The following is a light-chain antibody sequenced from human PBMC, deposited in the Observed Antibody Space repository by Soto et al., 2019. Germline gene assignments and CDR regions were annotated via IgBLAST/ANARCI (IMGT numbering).Light chain of an antibody. CDR2: RSD. V-gene: IGLV1-47*01. CDR3: VAWDDSLSGGV. CDR1: RSNIGSNY. J-gene: IGLJ7*01. Sequence: QSVLTQPPTASGTPGQTVTISCSGSRSNIGSNYVYWYQQVPGTAPKLLIYRSDQRPSGVPDRFSGSQSGTSASLAISGLRSEDEADYYCVAWDDSLSGGVFGGGTQLTVL.